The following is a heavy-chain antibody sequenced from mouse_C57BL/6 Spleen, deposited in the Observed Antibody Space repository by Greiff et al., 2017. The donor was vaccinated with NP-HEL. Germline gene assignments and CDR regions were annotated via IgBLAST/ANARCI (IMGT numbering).Heavy chain of an antibody. CDR3: ARGDGNLFAY. CDR2: IYPGSGNT. D-gene: IGHD2-1*01. Sequence: VKLQESGAELVRPGASVKLSCKASGYTFTDYYINWVKQRPGQGLEWIARIYPGSGNTYYNEKFKGKATLTAEKSSSTAYMQLSSLTSEDSAVYFCARGDGNLFAYWGQGTLVTVSA. J-gene: IGHJ3*01. V-gene: IGHV1-76*01. CDR1: GYTFTDYY.